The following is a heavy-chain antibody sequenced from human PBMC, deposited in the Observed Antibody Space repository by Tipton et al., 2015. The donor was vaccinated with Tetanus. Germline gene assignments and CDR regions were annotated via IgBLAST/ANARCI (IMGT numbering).Heavy chain of an antibody. CDR3: ARERIEAFYYHGLDV. D-gene: IGHD2-21*01. CDR2: IYQNGDA. Sequence: TLSLTCTVSGGSIATYYLSWIRQPPGKGLEWIGYIYQNGDANYNPSLQSRVTISVDTSKNQFSLQLAFVTAADTAIYYCARERIEAFYYHGLDVWGPGTTVTVSS. V-gene: IGHV4-59*01. J-gene: IGHJ6*02. CDR1: GGSIATYY.